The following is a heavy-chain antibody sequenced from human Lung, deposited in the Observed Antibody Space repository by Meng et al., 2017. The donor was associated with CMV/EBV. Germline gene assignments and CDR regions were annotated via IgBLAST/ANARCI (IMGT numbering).Heavy chain of an antibody. V-gene: IGHV3-30-3*01. D-gene: IGHD6-13*01. CDR2: ISNDGSTE. CDR3: ATVISSYSSTWEYNLYYAYYGMDD. Sequence: GESXKISCEASGFSFSTYGMHWVRQAPGKGLEWVALISNDGSTEYYADSVEGRFTISRDNSKNTLYLQMNSLRTEDTAVYYCATVISSYSSTWEYNLYYAYYGMDDWXQGTXVTVSS. CDR1: GFSFSTYG. J-gene: IGHJ6*02.